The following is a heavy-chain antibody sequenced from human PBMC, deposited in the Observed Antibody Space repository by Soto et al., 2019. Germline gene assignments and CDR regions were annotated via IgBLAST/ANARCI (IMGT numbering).Heavy chain of an antibody. J-gene: IGHJ5*02. CDR2: IVVGSGNT. CDR1: GLTFTSSA. CDR3: AAEGREWELTTPGSLA. V-gene: IGHV1-58*01. Sequence: SVKVSCKACGLTFTSSAVQWVGQAVGQRREWIGWIVVGSGNTNYAQKFQERVTITRDMYTSTAYMELRSLRSEDTAVYYCAAEGREWELTTPGSLAWGQATLVTVSS. D-gene: IGHD1-26*01.